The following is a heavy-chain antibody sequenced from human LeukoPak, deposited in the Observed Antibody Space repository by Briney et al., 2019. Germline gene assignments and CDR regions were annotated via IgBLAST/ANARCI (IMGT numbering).Heavy chain of an antibody. V-gene: IGHV3-21*01. CDR1: GFTFSSCA. J-gene: IGHJ4*02. Sequence: GGSLRLSCAASGFTFSSCAMSWVRQAPGKGLEWVSSISSSSSYIYYADSVKGRFTISRDNAKNSLYLQMNSLRAEDTAVYYCARGLAAAEDYWGQGTLVTVSS. CDR3: ARGLAAAEDY. CDR2: ISSSSSYI. D-gene: IGHD6-13*01.